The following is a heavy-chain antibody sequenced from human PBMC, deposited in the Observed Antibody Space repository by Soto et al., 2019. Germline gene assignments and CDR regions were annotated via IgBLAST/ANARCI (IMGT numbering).Heavy chain of an antibody. V-gene: IGHV3-33*01. Sequence: QVQLVEYGGGVVQPGRSLRLSCAASGFTFNNYGMHWVRQAPGMGLEWVAVISSDGSNEYYGDSVKGRFTIYRENSKDTLYLQMNSLRAEDTAVYYCARDREYSGDNWFDPWGQGTLVTVSS. CDR1: GFTFNNYG. D-gene: IGHD2-21*01. CDR3: ARDREYSGDNWFDP. J-gene: IGHJ5*02. CDR2: ISSDGSNE.